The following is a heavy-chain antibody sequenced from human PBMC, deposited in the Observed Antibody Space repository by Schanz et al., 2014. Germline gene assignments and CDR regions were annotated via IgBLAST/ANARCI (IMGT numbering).Heavy chain of an antibody. J-gene: IGHJ4*02. Sequence: QVQLEESGAGLVKPSGTLSLTCAVSGASVSSDNWWNWVRQPPGKGLEWIGEIYDSGNTNYNPSLRTRVPMSVDDSKTQCSLQLPSVTAADTAVYYCARGGQGFGEPHQRLFEYWGPGTLVTVSS. CDR1: GASVSSDNW. CDR2: IYDSGNT. V-gene: IGHV4-4*02. D-gene: IGHD3-10*01. CDR3: ARGGQGFGEPHQRLFEY.